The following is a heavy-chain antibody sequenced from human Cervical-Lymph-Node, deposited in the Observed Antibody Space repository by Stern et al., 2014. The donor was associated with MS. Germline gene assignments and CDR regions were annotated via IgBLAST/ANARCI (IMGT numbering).Heavy chain of an antibody. Sequence: QVQLQESGPGLVKPSQTLSLTCTVSGGSVSSAAHYWTWIRQHPGKGLEWIGYIYYSGTSFYHPSLESRVTISVDTSKSQFSLRLSSVTAADTAVYYCARVTTNYYYYGIDVWGQGTTVTVSS. CDR3: ARVTTNYYYYGIDV. D-gene: IGHD1-14*01. V-gene: IGHV4-31*03. CDR2: IYYSGTS. CDR1: GGSVSSAAHY. J-gene: IGHJ6*02.